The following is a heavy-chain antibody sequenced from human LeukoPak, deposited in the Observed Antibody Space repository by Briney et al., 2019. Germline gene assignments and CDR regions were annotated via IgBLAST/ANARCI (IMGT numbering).Heavy chain of an antibody. V-gene: IGHV1-2*02. Sequence: ASVKVSCKASGYTFTGYYMHWVRQAPGQGLEWMGWINPNSGGTNYAQKFQGRVTMTRDTSISTAYMELSRLRSDDTAVHYCARDSRPGQWELLLSDYWGQGTLVTVSS. J-gene: IGHJ4*02. CDR3: ARDSRPGQWELLLSDY. CDR1: GYTFTGYY. CDR2: INPNSGGT. D-gene: IGHD1-26*01.